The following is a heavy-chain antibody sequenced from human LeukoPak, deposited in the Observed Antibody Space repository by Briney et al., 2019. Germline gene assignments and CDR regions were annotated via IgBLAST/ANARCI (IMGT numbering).Heavy chain of an antibody. J-gene: IGHJ4*02. D-gene: IGHD6-19*01. Sequence: ASVKVSCKASGYTFTSNYIHWVRQAPGQGLEWMGGIIPISGTANYAQKFQGRVTITADESTSTAYMELSSLRSEDTAVYYCARGLAVAAPFDYWGQGTLVTVSS. CDR2: IIPISGTA. CDR3: ARGLAVAAPFDY. CDR1: GYTFTSNY. V-gene: IGHV1-69*13.